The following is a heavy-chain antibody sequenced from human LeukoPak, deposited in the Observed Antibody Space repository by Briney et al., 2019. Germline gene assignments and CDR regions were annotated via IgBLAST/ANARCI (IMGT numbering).Heavy chain of an antibody. CDR3: AHRDLTGDTFDF. D-gene: IGHD1-14*01. J-gene: IGHJ3*01. Sequence: SGLTLVNPAETLTLTCTFSGFSLTTHGEGVGWIRQAPGKPLEWLSLIYWDDDKRHSPSLKNRVIITKDAAKNQVVLTLTNMDSVDTATYFCAHRDLTGDTFDFWGPGTMITVSS. V-gene: IGHV2-5*02. CDR1: GFSLTTHGEG. CDR2: IYWDDDK.